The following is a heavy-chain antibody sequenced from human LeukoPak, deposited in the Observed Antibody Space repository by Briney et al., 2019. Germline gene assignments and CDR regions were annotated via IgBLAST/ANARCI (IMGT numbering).Heavy chain of an antibody. CDR2: ITWNSGET. Sequence: PGGSLRLSCAASGFTFDDYAMHWVRQAPGKGLERVSGITWNSGETAYADSVKGRFTISRDNAKNSLYLQMNSLKADDTALYYCAKNEGSSRAFADWGQGTLVTVSS. D-gene: IGHD1-1*01. V-gene: IGHV3-9*01. CDR3: AKNEGSSRAFAD. J-gene: IGHJ4*02. CDR1: GFTFDDYA.